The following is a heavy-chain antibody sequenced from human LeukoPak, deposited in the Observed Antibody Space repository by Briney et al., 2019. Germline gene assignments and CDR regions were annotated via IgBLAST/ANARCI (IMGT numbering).Heavy chain of an antibody. CDR1: GVSISRSSYY. CDR2: IYYGGST. CDR3: AREHGDPSGMDV. Sequence: PSETLSLTCTVSGVSISRSSYYWAWIRQPPGKGLEWIGSIYYGGSTYYKPSLKSRVTISVDTSKNQFSLKLNSVTAADSAMYYCAREHGDPSGMDVWGQGTTVTVSS. J-gene: IGHJ6*02. D-gene: IGHD4-17*01. V-gene: IGHV4-39*07.